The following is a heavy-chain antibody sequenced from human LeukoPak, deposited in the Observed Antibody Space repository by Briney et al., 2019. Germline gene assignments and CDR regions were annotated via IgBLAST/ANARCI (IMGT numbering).Heavy chain of an antibody. CDR3: ARDTFGGVIVISAEFDY. D-gene: IGHD3-16*02. J-gene: IGHJ4*02. CDR2: ISTNNGNT. CDR1: GYTFTIYG. Sequence: ASVKASCKTSGYTFTIYGISWVRQAPGQGLEWMGWISTNNGNTNYAQNLQGRVTMTTDTSTSTAYMELRSLRSDDTAVYYCARDTFGGVIVISAEFDYWGQGTLVTVSS. V-gene: IGHV1-18*01.